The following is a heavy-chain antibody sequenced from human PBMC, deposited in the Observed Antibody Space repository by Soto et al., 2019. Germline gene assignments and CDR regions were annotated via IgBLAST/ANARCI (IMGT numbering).Heavy chain of an antibody. CDR3: ARPKGSTSMYHWFDP. CDR2: IYYTGKT. J-gene: IGHJ5*02. CDR1: GASISSTYYY. D-gene: IGHD3-10*01. Sequence: PSETLSLTCTVSGASISSTYYYWGWIRQPPGKGLEWIGSIYYTGKTYYNPSLKSRVIISVDTSKNEFSLRLSSVTAAGTAVYYCARPKGSTSMYHWFDPWGQGTLVTVSS. V-gene: IGHV4-39*01.